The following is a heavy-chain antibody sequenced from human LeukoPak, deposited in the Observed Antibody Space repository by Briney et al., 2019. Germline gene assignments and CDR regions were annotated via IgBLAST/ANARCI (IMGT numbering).Heavy chain of an antibody. Sequence: SVKVSCKASRGTFSSYAISWVRQAPGQGLEWMGGIIPIFCTADYAQKFQGRVTITTDESTRTAYMELSSLRSEDTAVYYCARGGEVVVPAAPDYYYYMDVWGKGTTVTASS. V-gene: IGHV1-69*05. CDR3: ARGGEVVVPAAPDYYYYMDV. CDR2: IIPIFCTA. J-gene: IGHJ6*03. CDR1: RGTFSSYA. D-gene: IGHD2-2*01.